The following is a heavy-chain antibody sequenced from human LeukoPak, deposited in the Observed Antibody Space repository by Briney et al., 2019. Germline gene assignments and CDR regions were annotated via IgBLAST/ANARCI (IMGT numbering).Heavy chain of an antibody. CDR2: IYHSGST. J-gene: IGHJ4*02. CDR3: AREVVVTATLPFFDY. D-gene: IGHD2-21*02. V-gene: IGHV4-38-2*02. Sequence: SETLSLTCTVSGYSISSGYYWGWIRQPPGKGLEWIGSIYHSGSTYYNPSLKSRVTISVDTSKNQFSLKLSSVTAADTAVYYCAREVVVTATLPFFDYWGQGTLVTVSS. CDR1: GYSISSGYY.